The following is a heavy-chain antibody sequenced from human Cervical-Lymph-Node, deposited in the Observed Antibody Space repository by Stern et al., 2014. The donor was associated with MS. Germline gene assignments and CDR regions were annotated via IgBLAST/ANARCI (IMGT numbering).Heavy chain of an antibody. D-gene: IGHD3-22*01. Sequence: VQLVESGAEVKKPGVSVKVSCKASGYTFINYGFTWVRQAPGQGLEWMGGISVYNGNTNYAQKLQGRVTMTTDTYTNTAYMELRSLRSDDTAIYYCGRSSGRNWYTEPLLDLWGQGTLVTVSS. CDR3: GRSSGRNWYTEPLLDL. CDR1: GYTFINYG. J-gene: IGHJ4*02. V-gene: IGHV1-18*04. CDR2: ISVYNGNT.